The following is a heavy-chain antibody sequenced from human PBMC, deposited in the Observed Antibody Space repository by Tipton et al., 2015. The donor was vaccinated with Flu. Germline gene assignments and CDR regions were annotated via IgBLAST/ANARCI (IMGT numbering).Heavy chain of an antibody. CDR3: ARVRGYSGYAQFDMDV. CDR1: GGTFSSYA. D-gene: IGHD5-12*01. J-gene: IGHJ6*02. V-gene: IGHV1-69*18. CDR2: IIPIFGTA. Sequence: QLVQSGAEVKKPGSSVKVSCKASGGTFSSYAISWVRQAPGQGLEWMGRIIPIFGTANYAQKFQGRVTITADEPTSTAYMEPSSLRSEDTAVYCCARVRGYSGYAQFDMDVWGQGTTVTVSS.